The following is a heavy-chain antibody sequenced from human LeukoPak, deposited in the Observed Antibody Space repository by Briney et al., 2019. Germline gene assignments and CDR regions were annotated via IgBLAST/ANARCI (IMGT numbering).Heavy chain of an antibody. Sequence: GGSLRLSCAASGFTFSSYSMNWVRQAPGKGLEWVPYISSSSSTIYYADSVKGRFTISRDNAKNSLYLQMNSLRAEDTAVYYCARVSSGVVYYMDVWGKGTTVTVSS. CDR1: GFTFSSYS. CDR2: ISSSSSTI. CDR3: ARVSSGVVYYMDV. J-gene: IGHJ6*03. V-gene: IGHV3-48*01. D-gene: IGHD3-3*01.